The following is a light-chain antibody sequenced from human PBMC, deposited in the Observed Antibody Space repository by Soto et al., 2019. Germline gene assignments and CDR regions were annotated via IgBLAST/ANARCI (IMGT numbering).Light chain of an antibody. CDR2: AAS. CDR1: QGISSY. J-gene: IGKJ3*01. Sequence: DIQLTQSPSFLSASVGDRVTITCRASQGISSYLAWYQQKPGKAPKLLIYAASTLQSGVPSRFSGSGSGTEFTLTISSLQPEDFATYYCQQLNRAFGPGTKVDI. V-gene: IGKV1-9*01. CDR3: QQLNRA.